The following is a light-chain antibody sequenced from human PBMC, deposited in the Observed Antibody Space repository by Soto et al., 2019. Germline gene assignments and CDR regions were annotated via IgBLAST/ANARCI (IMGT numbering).Light chain of an antibody. V-gene: IGLV2-11*01. CDR2: DVS. J-gene: IGLJ1*01. CDR1: SSDVGGYNY. CDR3: CSYAGSYKV. Sequence: QSALTQPRSVSGSPGQSVTISCTGTSSDVGGYNYASWYQQHPGKAPKLMIYDVSKRPSGVPDRFSGSKSGNTASLTIYGLQAEDEADYYCCSYAGSYKVFGTGTKVTVL.